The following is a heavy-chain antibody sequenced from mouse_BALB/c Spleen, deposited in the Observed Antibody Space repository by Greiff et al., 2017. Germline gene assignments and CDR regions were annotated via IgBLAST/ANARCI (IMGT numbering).Heavy chain of an antibody. CDR3: ARRLGSSYAMDY. CDR1: GFTFSSFG. Sequence: EVKLVESGGGLVQPGGSRKLSCAASGFTFSSFGMHWVRQAPEKGLEWVAYISSGSSTIYYADTVKGRFTISRDNPKNTLFLQMTSLRSEDTAMYYCARRLGSSYAMDYWGQGTSVTVSS. J-gene: IGHJ4*01. CDR2: ISSGSSTI. V-gene: IGHV5-17*02. D-gene: IGHD4-1*01.